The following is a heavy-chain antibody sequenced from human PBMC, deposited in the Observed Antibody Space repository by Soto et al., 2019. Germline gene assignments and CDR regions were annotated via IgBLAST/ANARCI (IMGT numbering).Heavy chain of an antibody. CDR1: GFTFSEHY. CDR2: VSSSDSTV. CDR3: GRDLGYSDSSGYFVY. J-gene: IGHJ4*02. D-gene: IGHD3-22*01. V-gene: IGHV3-11*01. Sequence: GGSLRLSCAGSGFTFSEHYMSWIRQAPGKGLEWISYVSSSDSTVYYADSVKGRFTISRDNAKNSLYLQMNSLRVEDTAVYYCGRDLGYSDSSGYFVYWCQGTLVTVSS.